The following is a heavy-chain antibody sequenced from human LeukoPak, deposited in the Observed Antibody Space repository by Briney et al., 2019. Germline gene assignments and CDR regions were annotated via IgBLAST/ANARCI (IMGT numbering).Heavy chain of an antibody. D-gene: IGHD1-1*01. CDR3: ATTLLRASTYMDV. CDR1: GFTFTSYV. Sequence: GGSLRLSCAASGFTFTSYVMSWVRQAPGKGLEWVSGISGSGGSTYYADSVKGRFTISRDNSKNTLYLQMNSLGAEDTAVYYCATTLLRASTYMDVWGKGTTVTVSS. J-gene: IGHJ6*03. V-gene: IGHV3-23*01. CDR2: ISGSGGST.